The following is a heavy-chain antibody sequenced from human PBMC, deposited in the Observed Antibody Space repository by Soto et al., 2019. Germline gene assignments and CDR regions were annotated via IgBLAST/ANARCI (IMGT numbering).Heavy chain of an antibody. CDR1: GGSFSGYY. CDR2: INHSGST. J-gene: IGHJ4*02. V-gene: IGHV4-34*01. Sequence: QVQLQQWGAGLLKPSETLSLTCAVYGGSFSGYYWSWIRQPPGKGLEWIGEINHSGSTNYNPSLKSRGTISVDTSKNQFSLKLSSVTAADTAVYYCASSSITMVRGGPYFDYWGQGTLVTVSS. CDR3: ASSSITMVRGGPYFDY. D-gene: IGHD3-10*01.